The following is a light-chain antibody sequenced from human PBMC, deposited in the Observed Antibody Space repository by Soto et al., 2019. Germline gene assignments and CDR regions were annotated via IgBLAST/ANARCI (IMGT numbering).Light chain of an antibody. V-gene: IGLV2-14*01. CDR2: DVS. J-gene: IGLJ1*01. CDR3: SSSTSSSTLDYV. CDR1: SSDVGGYNY. Sequence: QSALTQPASVSGSPGQSITISCTGTSSDVGGYNYVSWYQQHPGKAPKPMIYDVSNRPSGVSNRVSGSMSGNTASLTISGLQAEDEADYYCSSSTSSSTLDYVFGTGTKVTVL.